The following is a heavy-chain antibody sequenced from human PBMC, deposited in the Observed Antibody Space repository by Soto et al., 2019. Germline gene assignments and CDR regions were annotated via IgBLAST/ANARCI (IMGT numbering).Heavy chain of an antibody. J-gene: IGHJ5*02. D-gene: IGHD3-3*01. CDR1: GGSFSGYY. CDR3: ARVQLLGRLRFLEWPRGGWFDP. CDR2: INHSGST. Sequence: SETLSLTCAVYGGSFSGYYWSWIRQPPGKGLEWIGEINHSGSTNYNPSLKSRVTISVDTSKNQFSLKLSSVTAADTAVYYCARVQLLGRLRFLEWPRGGWFDPLGQGTLVTGSS. V-gene: IGHV4-34*01.